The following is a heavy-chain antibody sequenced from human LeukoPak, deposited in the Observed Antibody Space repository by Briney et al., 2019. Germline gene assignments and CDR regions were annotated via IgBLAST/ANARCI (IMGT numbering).Heavy chain of an antibody. CDR2: INPNSGGT. D-gene: IGHD4-4*01. J-gene: IGHJ3*02. CDR3: ARVTGDAFDI. V-gene: IGHV1-2*02. CDR1: GYTFTSYD. Sequence: ASVKVSCKASGYTFTSYDINWVRQATGQGLEWMGWINPNSGGTNYAQKFQGRVTMTRDTSISTAYMELSRLRSDDTAVYYCARVTGDAFDIWGQGTMVTVSS.